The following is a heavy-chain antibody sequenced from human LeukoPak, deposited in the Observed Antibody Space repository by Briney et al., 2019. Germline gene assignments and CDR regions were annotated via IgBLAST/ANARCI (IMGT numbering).Heavy chain of an antibody. CDR3: ARDSGYCSSTGCYVHYFDY. Sequence: GGSLRLSCAASGFTFSSYWMHWVRQAPGQGLVRVSHINPAGSTTFYADSVKGRFTVSRDNAKNSLYLQMNSLRAEDTAVYYCARDSGYCSSTGCYVHYFDYWGQGTLVTVSS. J-gene: IGHJ4*02. CDR2: INPAGSTT. V-gene: IGHV3-74*01. D-gene: IGHD2-2*01. CDR1: GFTFSSYW.